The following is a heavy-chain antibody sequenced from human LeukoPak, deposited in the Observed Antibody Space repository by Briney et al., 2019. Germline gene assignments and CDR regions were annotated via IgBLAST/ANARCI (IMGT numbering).Heavy chain of an antibody. Sequence: PSETLSLTCTVSGGAISSYYWSWIRQPPGKGLEWIGYIYYSGSTNYNPSLKSRVTISVDTSKNQFSLKLSSVTAADTAVYYCARYSGSYYFDYWGQGTLVTVSS. CDR1: GGAISSYY. J-gene: IGHJ4*02. D-gene: IGHD1-26*01. V-gene: IGHV4-59*08. CDR3: ARYSGSYYFDY. CDR2: IYYSGST.